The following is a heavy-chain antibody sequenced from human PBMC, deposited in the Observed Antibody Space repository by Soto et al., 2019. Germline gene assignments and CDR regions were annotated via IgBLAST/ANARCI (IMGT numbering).Heavy chain of an antibody. V-gene: IGHV4-4*02. CDR3: VREVYDILTNSPN. Sequence: QVHLQESGPGLVKPSGTLSVTCDVSGGSISSTNWWSWVRQPPGKGLEWIGKIYHSGSTHYNPSLKSRVTLSVDKSKNQFSLKLSSVTAADTAVYFCVREVYDILTNSPNWGQGTLVTVSS. D-gene: IGHD3-9*01. CDR2: IYHSGST. CDR1: GGSISSTNW. J-gene: IGHJ4*02.